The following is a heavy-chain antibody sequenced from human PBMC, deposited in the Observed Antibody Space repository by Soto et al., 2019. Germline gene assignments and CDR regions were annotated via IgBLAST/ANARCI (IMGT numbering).Heavy chain of an antibody. D-gene: IGHD5-12*01. CDR3: AREEMATTHRNFDY. Sequence: SETLSLTCTVSGGSISSYYLSWIRQPPGKGLEWIGYIYYSGSTNYNPSLKSRVTISVDTSKNQFSLKLSSVTAADTAVYYCAREEMATTHRNFDYWGQGTLVTVSS. CDR1: GGSISSYY. CDR2: IYYSGST. J-gene: IGHJ4*02. V-gene: IGHV4-59*01.